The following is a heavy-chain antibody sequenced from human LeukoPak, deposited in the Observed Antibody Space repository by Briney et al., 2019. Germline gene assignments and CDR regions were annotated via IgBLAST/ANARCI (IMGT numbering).Heavy chain of an antibody. Sequence: HPGGSLRLSCAASGFTFSSNWMHWVRQAPGKGLVWVSRNNEDGSTTNYADSVKGRFTVSRDNAKNTLYLQMNSLTAEDTAVYYCVRDLGGRSGHWGQGTLVTVSS. CDR1: GFTFSSNW. V-gene: IGHV3-74*01. J-gene: IGHJ4*02. CDR3: VRDLGGRSGH. CDR2: NNEDGSTT. D-gene: IGHD1-26*01.